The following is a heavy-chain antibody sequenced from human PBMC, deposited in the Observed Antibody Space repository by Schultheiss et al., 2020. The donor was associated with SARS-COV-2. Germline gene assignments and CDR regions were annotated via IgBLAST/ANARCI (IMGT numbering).Heavy chain of an antibody. Sequence: GGSLRLSCAASGFTFSSYSINWVRQAPGKGLEWVSSISSSSSYIYYADSVKGRFTISRDNAKNSLYLQMNSLRAEDTAVYYCARAPAGFRGMDVWGQGTTVTVSS. CDR1: GFTFSSYS. J-gene: IGHJ6*02. D-gene: IGHD3-10*01. CDR3: ARAPAGFRGMDV. CDR2: ISSSSSYI. V-gene: IGHV3-21*01.